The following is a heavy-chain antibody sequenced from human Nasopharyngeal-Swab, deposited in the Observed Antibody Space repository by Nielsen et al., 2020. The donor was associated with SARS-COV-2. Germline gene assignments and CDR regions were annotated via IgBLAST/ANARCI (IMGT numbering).Heavy chain of an antibody. CDR2: VCNNDGSLT. V-gene: IGHV3-23*01. CDR3: AKDDFCPACAFDV. CDR1: GFDFWKYA. Sequence: GESLKISCAASGFDFWKYAMRWVRQAPGKGLAWVSTVCNNDGSLTFYADSVKGRFTISRDTSKNTVSLQMNSLRDEDTAVYYCAKDDFCPACAFDVWGQGKIVTVSS. J-gene: IGHJ3*01. D-gene: IGHD2-21*02.